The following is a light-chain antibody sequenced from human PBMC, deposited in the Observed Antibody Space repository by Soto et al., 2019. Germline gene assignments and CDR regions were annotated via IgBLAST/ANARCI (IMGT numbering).Light chain of an antibody. Sequence: DIQMTQSPSSLSSSVGERVTSTCQSNQEISKYLSWYQQRPGKDPTLLIYEASKLQAGVPSRFSGCGSGTDFTFMISSRHPEDTGTYYGQQYDYISQVKFGGGNKLEIK. CDR3: QQYDYISQVK. V-gene: IGKV1-33*01. CDR1: QEISKY. CDR2: EAS. J-gene: IGKJ4*02.